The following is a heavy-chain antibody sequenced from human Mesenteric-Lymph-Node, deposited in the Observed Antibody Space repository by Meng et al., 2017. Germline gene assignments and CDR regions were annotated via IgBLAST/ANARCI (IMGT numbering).Heavy chain of an antibody. J-gene: IGHJ6*02. D-gene: IGHD3-3*01. Sequence: GASLKISCAASRFSFSVYAMNWVRQAPGKGLEWVSAISGSGDRAYYADSVKGRFTISRDNSKNTLYLQMNSLRAEDTAVYYCARGGFWSGCYTGGYYYGMDVWGQGTTVTVSS. CDR2: ISGSGDRA. CDR1: RFSFSVYA. CDR3: ARGGFWSGCYTGGYYYGMDV. V-gene: IGHV3-23*01.